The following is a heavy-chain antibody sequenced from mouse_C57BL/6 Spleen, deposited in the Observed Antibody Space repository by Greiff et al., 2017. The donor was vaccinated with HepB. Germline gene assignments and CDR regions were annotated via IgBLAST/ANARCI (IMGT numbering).Heavy chain of an antibody. Sequence: QVQLKESGAELVKPGASVKISCKASGYAFSSYWMNWVKQRPGKGLEWIGQIYPGDGDTNYNGKFKGKATLTADKSSSTAYMQLSSLTSEDSAVYFCARSPYEGYFDVWGTGTTVTVSS. CDR2: IYPGDGDT. CDR1: GYAFSSYW. D-gene: IGHD5-1*01. CDR3: ARSPYEGYFDV. V-gene: IGHV1-80*01. J-gene: IGHJ1*03.